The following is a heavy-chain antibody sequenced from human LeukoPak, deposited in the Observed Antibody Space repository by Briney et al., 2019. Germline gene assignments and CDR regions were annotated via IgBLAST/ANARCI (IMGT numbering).Heavy chain of an antibody. CDR1: GYTFTGYY. CDR2: INPNSGGT. J-gene: IGHJ3*02. V-gene: IGHV1-2*02. Sequence: ASVKVSCKASGYTFTGYYMHWVRQAPGQGLEWMGWINPNSGGTNYAQKFQGRVTMTRDTSIGTAYMELSRLRSDDTAVYYCATSPSPYCGGDCYSIGSLYAFDIWGQGTMVTVSS. D-gene: IGHD2-21*01. CDR3: ATSPSPYCGGDCYSIGSLYAFDI.